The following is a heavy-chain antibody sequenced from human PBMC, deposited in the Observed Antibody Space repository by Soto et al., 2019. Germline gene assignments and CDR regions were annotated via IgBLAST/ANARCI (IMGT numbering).Heavy chain of an antibody. Sequence: ASVKVSCKASGYTFTGYYIHWVREAPGQGLEWMGWINPQTGGTSYGQKFQGRVTLSRDTSINTAYLELSRLRFDDAAVYFCARERYQVISDGMDVWGQGTTVTVSS. J-gene: IGHJ6*02. CDR1: GYTFTGYY. CDR2: INPQTGGT. V-gene: IGHV1-2*02. D-gene: IGHD2-2*01. CDR3: ARERYQVISDGMDV.